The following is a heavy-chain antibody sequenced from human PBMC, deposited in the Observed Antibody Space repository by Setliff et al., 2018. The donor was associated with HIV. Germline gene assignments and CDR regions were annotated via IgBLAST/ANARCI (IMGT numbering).Heavy chain of an antibody. CDR2: MNHSGST. V-gene: IGHV4-34*01. Sequence: SETLSLTCAVYGGSLSDYSWSWIRQPPGKGLEWIGEMNHSGSTNYNPSLKSRVTVSVDASKNQFSLKLSSVTAADTAVYYCAGGQQIVNWFDPWGQGTLVTVSS. CDR3: AGGQQIVNWFDP. D-gene: IGHD3-22*01. CDR1: GGSLSDYS. J-gene: IGHJ5*02.